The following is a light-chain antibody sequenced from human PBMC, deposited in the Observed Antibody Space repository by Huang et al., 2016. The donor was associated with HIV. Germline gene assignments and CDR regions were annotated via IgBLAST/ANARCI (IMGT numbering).Light chain of an antibody. V-gene: IGKV3-15*01. CDR1: QTVNTN. Sequence: EMVMTQSPATLSVSPGNGATLSCRASQTVNTNLAWYQQKPGQAPRLLIYGASTRATDIPARFSGSGSGTEFTLTISSLQSEDFAVYYCQQYSSWPITFGQGTRLE. J-gene: IGKJ5*01. CDR3: QQYSSWPIT. CDR2: GAS.